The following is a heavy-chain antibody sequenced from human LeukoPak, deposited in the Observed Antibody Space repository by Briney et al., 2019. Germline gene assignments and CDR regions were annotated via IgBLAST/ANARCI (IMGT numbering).Heavy chain of an antibody. Sequence: GASVKVSCKASGYTFTGYYMHWVRQAPGQGLEWMGWINPNSGGTNYAQKFQGRVTMTRDTSISTAYMELSRLRSDDTAVYYCARGYDFWSGYFNWFDPWGQGTLVTVSS. D-gene: IGHD3-3*01. J-gene: IGHJ5*02. CDR3: ARGYDFWSGYFNWFDP. CDR1: GYTFTGYY. CDR2: INPNSGGT. V-gene: IGHV1-2*02.